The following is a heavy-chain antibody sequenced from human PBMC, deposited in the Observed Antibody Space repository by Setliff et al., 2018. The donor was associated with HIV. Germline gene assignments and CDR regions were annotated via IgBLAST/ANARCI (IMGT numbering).Heavy chain of an antibody. CDR1: GGTFSNYA. J-gene: IGHJ6*03. CDR2: IIPILGTA. Sequence: SVKVSCKASGGTFSNYAINWVRQAPGQGLAWMVGIIPILGTANYAQKFQGRVTITTDESTSTAYMELSSLRSEDTAVYYCARGAHPGSAEDYYYYYMDVWGKGTTVTVSS. D-gene: IGHD3-10*01. V-gene: IGHV1-69*05. CDR3: ARGAHPGSAEDYYYYYMDV.